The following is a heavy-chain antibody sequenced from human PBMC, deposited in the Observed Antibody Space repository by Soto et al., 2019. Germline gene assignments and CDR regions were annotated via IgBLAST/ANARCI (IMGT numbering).Heavy chain of an antibody. J-gene: IGHJ5*01. Sequence: GESLKISCKGFGYRFTSYWIGWVRQMPGKGLEWMGIIYPGDSDIRYSPSFQGQVTISVDKSISTAYLQLSSLKASDTAMYYCARQTGTMMRVNCFDSWGQGTRVTVSS. D-gene: IGHD3-22*01. V-gene: IGHV5-51*01. CDR2: IYPGDSDI. CDR1: GYRFTSYW. CDR3: ARQTGTMMRVNCFDS.